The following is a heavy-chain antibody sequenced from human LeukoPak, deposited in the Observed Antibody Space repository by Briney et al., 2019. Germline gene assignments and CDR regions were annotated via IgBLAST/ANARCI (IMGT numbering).Heavy chain of an antibody. J-gene: IGHJ4*02. CDR2: IYSSASA. D-gene: IGHD6-19*01. CDR3: ARDRASGWGIHY. CDR1: GDSISYHY. Sequence: SETLSLTCTVSGDSISYHYWSWIRQPAGKGLEWIGRIYSSASANYNPSLKSRVTMSLDTSKNQFSLNLTSVTAADTAVYYCARDRASGWGIHYWGQGTLVTVSS. V-gene: IGHV4-4*07.